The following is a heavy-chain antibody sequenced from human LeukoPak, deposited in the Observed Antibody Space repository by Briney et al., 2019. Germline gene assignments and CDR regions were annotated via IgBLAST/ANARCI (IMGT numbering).Heavy chain of an antibody. CDR2: IYPGDSDT. CDR1: GYSYTSYW. D-gene: IGHD2-2*01. Sequence: GESLKISCKGSGYSYTSYWIGWVRQMPGKGLEWMGIIYPGDSDTRYSPSFQGQVTISADKSISTAYLQWSSLKASDTGIYYCARRSSFTSSSAGNWFDPWGQGTLVTVSS. CDR3: ARRSSFTSSSAGNWFDP. V-gene: IGHV5-51*01. J-gene: IGHJ5*02.